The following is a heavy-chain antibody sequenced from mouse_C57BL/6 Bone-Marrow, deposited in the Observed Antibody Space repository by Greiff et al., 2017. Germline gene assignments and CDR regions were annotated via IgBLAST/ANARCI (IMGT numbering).Heavy chain of an antibody. J-gene: IGHJ4*01. CDR2: IYPYNGVS. D-gene: IGHD1-1*01. V-gene: IGHV1-31*01. CDR3: ARLYGSSLYYAMDY. Sequence: VQLKQSGPELVKPGASVKISCKASGYSFTGYYMHWVKQSHGNILDWIGYIYPYNGVSSYNQKFKGKATLTVDKSSSTAYMELRSLTSEDSAVYYCARLYGSSLYYAMDYWGQGTSVTVSS. CDR1: GYSFTGYY.